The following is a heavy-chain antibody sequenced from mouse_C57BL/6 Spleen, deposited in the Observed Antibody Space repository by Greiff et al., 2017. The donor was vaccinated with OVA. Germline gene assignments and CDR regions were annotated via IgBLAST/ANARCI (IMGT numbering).Heavy chain of an antibody. J-gene: IGHJ1*03. CDR3: ARYDVDWYFDV. CDR1: GFTFSDYY. CDR2: INYDGSST. Sequence: VESEGGLVQPGSSMKLSCTASGFTFSDYYMAWVRQVPEKGLEWVANINYDGSSTYYLDSLKSRFIISRDNAKNILYLQMSSLKSEDTATYYCARYDVDWYFDVWGTGTTVTVSS. D-gene: IGHD2-12*01. V-gene: IGHV5-16*01.